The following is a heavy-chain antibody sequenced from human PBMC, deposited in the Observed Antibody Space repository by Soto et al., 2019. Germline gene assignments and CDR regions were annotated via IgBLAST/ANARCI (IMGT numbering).Heavy chain of an antibody. CDR1: SDSISSYY. V-gene: IGHV4-59*08. J-gene: IGHJ4*02. CDR3: ARAVGDPLYYLDY. Sequence: QVQLQESGPGLVRPSETLSLTCTVSSDSISSYYWIWIRQSPGKGLEWIGYTDYSGNTNYNPSLKSRVTISGDTSKNKFSLRRSSVTAADTAVYYCARAVGDPLYYLDYWGQGTLVTVSS. D-gene: IGHD6-19*01. CDR2: TDYSGNT.